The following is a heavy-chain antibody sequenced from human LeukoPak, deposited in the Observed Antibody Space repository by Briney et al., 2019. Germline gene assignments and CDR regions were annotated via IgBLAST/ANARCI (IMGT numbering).Heavy chain of an antibody. CDR2: IDTGGYT. J-gene: IGHJ4*02. CDR1: GFSFSSKF. Sequence: GGSLRLSCATSGFSFSSKFLNWVRQAPGKGLQYVSSIDTGGYTYYADSVKGRFTISGDNSKNTLFLQMNSLRAEDTAVYYCAHGAMYQLDYWGQGTLVTVSS. CDR3: AHGAMYQLDY. D-gene: IGHD2-2*01. V-gene: IGHV3-53*01.